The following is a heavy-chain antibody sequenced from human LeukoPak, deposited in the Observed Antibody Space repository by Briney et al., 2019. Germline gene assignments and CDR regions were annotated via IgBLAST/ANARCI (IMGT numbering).Heavy chain of an antibody. D-gene: IGHD3-9*01. CDR2: VRHDGSNK. CDR1: GFTFSNYG. CDR3: AKGDRLYDLFTGVDY. J-gene: IGHJ4*02. V-gene: IGHV3-30*02. Sequence: QTGGSLRLSCAASGFTFSNYGMHWVRQAPGKGLEWVAFVRHDGSNKYYGDSVKGRFTISRDNSKNTLYLQMNSLRAEDTAVYYCAKGDRLYDLFTGVDYWGQGTPVTVSS.